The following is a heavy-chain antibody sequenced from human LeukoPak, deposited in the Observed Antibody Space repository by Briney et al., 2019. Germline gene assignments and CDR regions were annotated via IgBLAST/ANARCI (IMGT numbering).Heavy chain of an antibody. V-gene: IGHV3-66*01. CDR1: GFTVSSNY. D-gene: IGHD3-10*01. CDR3: ARDSRITMVRGAPFDYYYGMDV. J-gene: IGHJ6*02. Sequence: GGSLRLSCAASGFTVSSNYMSWVRPAPGKGLEWVSVIYSGGSTYYADSVKGRFTISRDNSKNTLYLQMNSLRAEDTAVYYCARDSRITMVRGAPFDYYYGMDVWGQGTTVTVSS. CDR2: IYSGGST.